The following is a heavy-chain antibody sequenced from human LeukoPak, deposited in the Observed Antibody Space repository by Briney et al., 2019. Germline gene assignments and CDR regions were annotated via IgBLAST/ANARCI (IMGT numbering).Heavy chain of an antibody. Sequence: ASVKVSCKASGGTFSSYAISWVRQAPGQGLEWMGWISAYNGNTNYAQKLQGRVTMTTDTSTSTAYMELRSLRSDDTAVYYCARGPIAAAGKGYYYGMDVWGQGTTVTVSS. V-gene: IGHV1-18*01. J-gene: IGHJ6*02. D-gene: IGHD6-13*01. CDR3: ARGPIAAAGKGYYYGMDV. CDR1: GGTFSSYA. CDR2: ISAYNGNT.